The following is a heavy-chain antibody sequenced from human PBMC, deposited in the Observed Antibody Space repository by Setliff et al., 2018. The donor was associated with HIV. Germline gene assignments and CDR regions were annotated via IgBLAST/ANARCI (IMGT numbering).Heavy chain of an antibody. CDR1: GYTFTSYG. D-gene: IGHD3-16*01. CDR3: ARDLDEAVKDADNYVPLDL. J-gene: IGHJ5*02. Sequence: WASVKVSCKASGYTFTSYGLNWVRQAPGQGLEWMGWIIPIFGPANYAQKFQDRVTITTDDSTSTAYMELSSLKSEDTAVYYCARDLDEAVKDADNYVPLDLWGQGTLVTVSS. CDR2: IIPIFGPA. V-gene: IGHV1-69*05.